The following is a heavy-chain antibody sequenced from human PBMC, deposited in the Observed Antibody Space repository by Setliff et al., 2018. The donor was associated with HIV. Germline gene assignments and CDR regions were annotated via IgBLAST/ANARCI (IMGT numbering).Heavy chain of an antibody. CDR2: ISYSGST. D-gene: IGHD3-22*01. Sequence: LSLTCTVSGGSISSLFWSWIRQPPGKGLEWIGHISYSGSTNYNPSLKSRVTISVDTSKNQFSLKLTSVTAADTAVYYCARRRSPPSGFYSKYYMDVWGKGTTVTVSS. CDR3: ARRRSPPSGFYSKYYMDV. V-gene: IGHV4-59*08. J-gene: IGHJ6*03. CDR1: GGSISSLF.